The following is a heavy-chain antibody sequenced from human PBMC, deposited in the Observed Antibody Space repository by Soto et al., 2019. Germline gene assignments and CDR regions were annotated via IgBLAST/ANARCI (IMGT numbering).Heavy chain of an antibody. CDR3: ARDTRHGAVDAFDI. CDR1: GFTFSSYI. J-gene: IGHJ3*02. Sequence: GGSLRLSCAASGFTFSSYIMNWVRQAPGKGLEWVSSISSSSSYIYYADSVKGRFTISRDNAKNSLYLQMNSLRAEDTAVYYCARDTRHGAVDAFDIWGQGTMVTVSS. CDR2: ISSSSSYI. V-gene: IGHV3-21*04. D-gene: IGHD4-17*01.